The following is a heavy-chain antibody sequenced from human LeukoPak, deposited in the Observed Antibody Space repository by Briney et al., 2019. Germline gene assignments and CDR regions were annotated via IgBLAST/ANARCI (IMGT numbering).Heavy chain of an antibody. J-gene: IGHJ4*02. D-gene: IGHD3-10*01. CDR2: ISGGTT. Sequence: GGSLRLPCAASGFTISSYGMSWVRQAPGKGLEWVSSISGGTTYYADSVKGRFTISRDNSKNIVSLQMNSLRAEDTAVYYCAKSVYGSGNYWGQGSLVTVSS. V-gene: IGHV3-23*01. CDR3: AKSVYGSGNY. CDR1: GFTISSYG.